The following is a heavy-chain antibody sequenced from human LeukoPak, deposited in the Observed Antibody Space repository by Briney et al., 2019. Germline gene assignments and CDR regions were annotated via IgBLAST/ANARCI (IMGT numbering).Heavy chain of an antibody. J-gene: IGHJ6*03. CDR2: IKQDGSEK. D-gene: IGHD5-24*01. CDR1: GFTFSSYW. Sequence: GGSLRLSCAASGFTFSSYWMSWVRQAPGKGLEWVANIKQDGSEKYYVDSVKGRFTISRDNAKNSLYLQMNSLRDEDTAVYYCAKRGVEMATIYYMDVWGKGTAVT. V-gene: IGHV3-7*01. CDR3: AKRGVEMATIYYMDV.